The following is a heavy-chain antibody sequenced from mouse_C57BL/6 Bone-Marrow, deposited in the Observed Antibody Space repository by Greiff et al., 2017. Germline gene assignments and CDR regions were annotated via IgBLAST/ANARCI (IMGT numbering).Heavy chain of an antibody. J-gene: IGHJ1*03. Sequence: QVQLKQPGAELVKPGASVKMSCKASGYTFTSYWITWVKQRPGQGLEWIGDIYPGSGSTNYNEKFKSKATLTVDTSSSTAYMQLISLTSEDSAVYDCARGDYDGSRRYFDVWGTGTTVTVSS. CDR3: ARGDYDGSRRYFDV. CDR1: GYTFTSYW. CDR2: IYPGSGST. D-gene: IGHD1-1*01. V-gene: IGHV1-55*01.